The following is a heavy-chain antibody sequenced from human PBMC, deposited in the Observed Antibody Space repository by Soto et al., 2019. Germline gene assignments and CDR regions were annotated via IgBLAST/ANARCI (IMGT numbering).Heavy chain of an antibody. Sequence: SETLSLTCTVSGGSISSSSYYWGWIRQPPGKGLEWIGSIYYSGSTYYNPSLKSRVTISVDTSKNQFSLKLSSVTAADTAVYYCPTHVDTDGDPPRYGMDVWGQGHTVTVSS. CDR2: IYYSGST. J-gene: IGHJ6*02. V-gene: IGHV4-39*01. D-gene: IGHD2-15*01. CDR3: PTHVDTDGDPPRYGMDV. CDR1: GGSISSSSYY.